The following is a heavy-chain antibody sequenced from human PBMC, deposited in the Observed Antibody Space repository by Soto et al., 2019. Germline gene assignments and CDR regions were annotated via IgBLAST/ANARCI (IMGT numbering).Heavy chain of an antibody. CDR2: ISSSSSYI. CDR3: ARDTGRGGGYPSRFDY. D-gene: IGHD5-12*01. CDR1: GFTFSSYS. J-gene: IGHJ4*02. Sequence: EVQLVESGGGLVKPGGSLRLSCAASGFTFSSYSMNWVRQAPGKGLEWVSSISSSSSYIYYADSVKGRFTISRDNAKNSLYLQMNSLRAEDTAVYYCARDTGRGGGYPSRFDYWGQGTLVTVSS. V-gene: IGHV3-21*01.